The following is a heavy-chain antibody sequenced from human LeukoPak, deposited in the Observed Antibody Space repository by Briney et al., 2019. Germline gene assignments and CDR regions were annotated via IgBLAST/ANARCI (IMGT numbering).Heavy chain of an antibody. CDR1: GGSISSYY. CDR2: IYYSGST. Sequence: SETLSLTCTVSGGSISSYYWSWIRQPPGKGLEWIGYIYYSGSTNYNPSLKSRVTISVDTSKNQFSLKLSSVTAADTAVYYCARHGRANYYDSSGYAYYYYGMDVWDQGTTVTVSS. CDR3: ARHGRANYYDSSGYAYYYYGMDV. J-gene: IGHJ6*02. V-gene: IGHV4-59*08. D-gene: IGHD3-22*01.